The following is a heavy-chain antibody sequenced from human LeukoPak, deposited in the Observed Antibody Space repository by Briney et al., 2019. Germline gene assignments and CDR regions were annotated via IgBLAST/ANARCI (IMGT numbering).Heavy chain of an antibody. CDR2: ISWNSGSI. CDR1: GFTFDDYA. V-gene: IGHV3-9*01. J-gene: IGHJ3*02. CDR3: AAPFLTNAFDI. D-gene: IGHD1-1*01. Sequence: PGRSLRLSCAASGFTFDDYAMHWVRQAPGKGLEWVSGISWNSGSIGYADSVKGRFTISRDNAKNSLYLQMNSLRAEDTALYYCAAPFLTNAFDIWGQGTTVTVSS.